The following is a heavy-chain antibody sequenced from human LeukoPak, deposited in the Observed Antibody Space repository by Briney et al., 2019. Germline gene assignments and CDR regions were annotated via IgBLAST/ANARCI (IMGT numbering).Heavy chain of an antibody. J-gene: IGHJ4*02. D-gene: IGHD5-18*01. CDR2: ISSSGSTI. V-gene: IGHV3-11*01. CDR1: GFTFSDYY. CDR3: AKTKGYSYGYYFDY. Sequence: PGGSLRLSCAASGFTFSDYYMSWIRQAPGKGLEWVSYISSSGSTIYYADSVKGRFTISRDNSKNTLYLQMNSLRAEDTAVYYCAKTKGYSYGYYFDYWGQGTLVTVSS.